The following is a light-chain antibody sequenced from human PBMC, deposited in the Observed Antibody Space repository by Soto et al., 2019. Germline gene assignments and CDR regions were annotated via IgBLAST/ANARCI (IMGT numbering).Light chain of an antibody. CDR2: GAS. CDR3: QQYGSSLPIT. Sequence: EIVLTQSPGTLSLSLGEGASLSCRASQSVSSYLAWYQQKPDQVPRLLIYGASNRATGIPDRFSGSGSGTDFTLTISRLEPEDFAVYYCQQYGSSLPITFGQGTR. CDR1: QSVSSY. V-gene: IGKV3-20*01. J-gene: IGKJ5*01.